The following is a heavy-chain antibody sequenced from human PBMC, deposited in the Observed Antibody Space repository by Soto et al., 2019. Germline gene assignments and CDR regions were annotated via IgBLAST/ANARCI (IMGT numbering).Heavy chain of an antibody. V-gene: IGHV1-18*01. J-gene: IGHJ4*02. CDR1: GYTFTYYA. CDR2: ISDDNGNT. Sequence: QVQLVQSGAEVKKPGASVKVSCKASGYTFTYYAIVWVRQAPGQGLEWVGWISDDNGNTKYAHKLQDRVTMTIDTSTRTAYMELRSLTSDDTAVYYCAREAVAGYLDYWGQGTLVSDSS. CDR3: AREAVAGYLDY. D-gene: IGHD6-19*01.